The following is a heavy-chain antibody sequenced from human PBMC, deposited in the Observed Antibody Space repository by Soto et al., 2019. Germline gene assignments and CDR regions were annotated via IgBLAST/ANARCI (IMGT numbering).Heavy chain of an antibody. Sequence: SQTLSLTCAISGDSVSTNDATWDWIRQSPSRGLEWLGRTYYRSGWQTHYAVSVKSRISINPDTSNNQVSLQLNSVTPDDTAVYYCARLIGNSWLDSWGQGTLVTSPQ. CDR3: ARLIGNSWLDS. CDR2: TYYRSGWQT. D-gene: IGHD3-16*01. CDR1: GDSVSTNDAT. J-gene: IGHJ5*01. V-gene: IGHV6-1*01.